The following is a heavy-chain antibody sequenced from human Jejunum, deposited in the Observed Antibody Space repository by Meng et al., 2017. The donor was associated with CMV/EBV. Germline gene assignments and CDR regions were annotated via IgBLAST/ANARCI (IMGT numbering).Heavy chain of an antibody. V-gene: IGHV1-3*01. CDR2: IIPGNGNT. CDR1: GYTFPNHA. J-gene: IGHJ5*01. CDR3: AKGGSSPPGNWFDS. Sequence: SGYTFPNHAMPWVRQAPGQRLEWMGWIIPGNGNTKYSQKFQGRVTISRDASANTAYMELSSLRSEDTAVYYCAKGGSSPPGNWFDSWGQGTLVTVSS. D-gene: IGHD6-13*01.